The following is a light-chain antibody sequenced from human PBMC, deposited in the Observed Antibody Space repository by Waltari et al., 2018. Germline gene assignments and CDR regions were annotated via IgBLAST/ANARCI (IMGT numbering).Light chain of an antibody. CDR2: EVS. Sequence: QSALTQPASVSGSPGQSITISCSGTSSDVGAYSYVSWYQHHPGTAPKLMIFEVSNRPSGVSDRFSGSKSGNTASLTISGLQAEDEADYYCSSFTTTSTWVLGGGTKLTVL. CDR3: SSFTTTSTWV. J-gene: IGLJ3*02. V-gene: IGLV2-14*01. CDR1: SSDVGAYSY.